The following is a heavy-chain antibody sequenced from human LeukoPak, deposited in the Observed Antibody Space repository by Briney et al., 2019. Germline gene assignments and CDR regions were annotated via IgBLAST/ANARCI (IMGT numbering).Heavy chain of an antibody. CDR1: GGTFSSYA. J-gene: IGHJ6*02. Sequence: GASVKVSCKASGGTFSSYAIRWVRQAPGQGLEWMGRIIPILGIANYAQKFQGRVTITADKSTSTAYMELSSLRSEDTAVYYCARGYYYDSSGYQYYYYGMDVWGQGTTVTVSS. CDR2: IIPILGIA. V-gene: IGHV1-69*04. CDR3: ARGYYYDSSGYQYYYYGMDV. D-gene: IGHD3-22*01.